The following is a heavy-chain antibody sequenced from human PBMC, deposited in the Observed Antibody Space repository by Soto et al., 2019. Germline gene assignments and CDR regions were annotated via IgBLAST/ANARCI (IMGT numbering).Heavy chain of an antibody. J-gene: IGHJ6*02. CDR3: ARDAIENYYYYSGMDV. V-gene: IGHV3-66*01. Sequence: EVQLVESGGGLVQPGGSLRLSCAASGFTVSSNYMSWVRQAPGKGLEWVSVIYSGGSTYYADSVKGRFTISRDNSKNTMYLQMNSLRAEDTAVYYCARDAIENYYYYSGMDVWGQGTTVTVSS. CDR1: GFTVSSNY. D-gene: IGHD3-22*01. CDR2: IYSGGST.